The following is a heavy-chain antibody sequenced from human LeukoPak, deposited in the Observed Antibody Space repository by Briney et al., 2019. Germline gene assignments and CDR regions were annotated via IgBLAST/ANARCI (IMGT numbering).Heavy chain of an antibody. D-gene: IGHD3-22*01. V-gene: IGHV3-33*01. CDR3: ARDQFLEDSSGYYASVYYYGMDV. CDR2: IWYDGSNK. CDR1: GFTFSSYG. Sequence: PGGSLRLSCAASGFTFSSYGMHWVRQAPGKGLEWVAVIWYDGSNKYYADSVKGRFTISRDNSKNTLYLQMNSLRAEDTAVYYCARDQFLEDSSGYYASVYYYGMDVWGQGTTVTVSS. J-gene: IGHJ6*02.